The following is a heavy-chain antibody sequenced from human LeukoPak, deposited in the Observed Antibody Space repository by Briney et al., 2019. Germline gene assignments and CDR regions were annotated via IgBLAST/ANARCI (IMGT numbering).Heavy chain of an antibody. J-gene: IGHJ3*02. Sequence: GGSLRLSCAASGFTFSSYAMSWVRQAPGKGLEGVSAISGSGGSTYYADSVKGRFTISRDNSKNTLYLQMNSLRAEDTAAYYCAKDAGYDFWSGYSDAFDIWGQGTMVTVSS. V-gene: IGHV3-23*01. CDR1: GFTFSSYA. D-gene: IGHD3-3*01. CDR3: AKDAGYDFWSGYSDAFDI. CDR2: ISGSGGST.